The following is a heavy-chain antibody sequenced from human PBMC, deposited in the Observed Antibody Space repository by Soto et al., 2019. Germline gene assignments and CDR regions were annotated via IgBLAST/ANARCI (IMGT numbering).Heavy chain of an antibody. J-gene: IGHJ4*02. CDR2: IWYDGSNK. V-gene: IGHV3-33*01. D-gene: IGHD3-3*01. CDR3: ARESPGAYDFWNHYYFDY. Sequence: GGSLRLSCAASGFTFSSYGMHWVRQAPGKGLEWVAVIWYDGSNKYYADSVKGRFTISRDNSKNTLYLQMNSLRAEDTAVYYCARESPGAYDFWNHYYFDYWGQGTLVTVSS. CDR1: GFTFSSYG.